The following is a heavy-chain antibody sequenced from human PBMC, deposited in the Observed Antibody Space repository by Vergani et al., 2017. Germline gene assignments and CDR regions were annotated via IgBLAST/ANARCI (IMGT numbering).Heavy chain of an antibody. V-gene: IGHV4-39*01. CDR1: GGSISSSSYY. Sequence: QLQLQESGPGLVKPSETLSLTCTVSGGSISSSSYYWSWIRQPPGKGLEWIGSIYYSGSTYYNPSLKSRVTISVDTSKNQFSLKLSSVTAADTAVYYCARLLWFGELLALYYFDYWGQGTLVTVSS. CDR3: ARLLWFGELLALYYFDY. J-gene: IGHJ4*02. D-gene: IGHD3-10*01. CDR2: IYYSGST.